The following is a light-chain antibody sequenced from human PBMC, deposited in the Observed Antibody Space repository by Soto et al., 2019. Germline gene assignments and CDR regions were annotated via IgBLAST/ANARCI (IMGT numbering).Light chain of an antibody. CDR1: QTVRNNY. Sequence: EFVLTESPGTLSLSPGERATLSCRASQTVRNNYLAWYQQKPGQAPRLLIYDASSRATGIPDRFSGSGSGTEFTLTISSLKSEDYAVYYCQQYKSWPPITFGQGTRLEIK. CDR2: DAS. V-gene: IGKV3-20*01. J-gene: IGKJ5*01. CDR3: QQYKSWPPIT.